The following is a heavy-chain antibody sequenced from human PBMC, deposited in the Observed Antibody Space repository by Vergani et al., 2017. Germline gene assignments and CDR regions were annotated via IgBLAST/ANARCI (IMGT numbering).Heavy chain of an antibody. CDR3: ARVLNGYDSCGSLGN. CDR1: GYPFTVYS. D-gene: IGHD3-22*01. Sequence: QVQLVQSGSELKKPGASVKVSCKASGYPFTVYSINWVRQAPGQGLEWMGWINTNTGNPTYAQGFAGRFVFSLDTSVSTAYLQISSLKAEDSALYYCARVLNGYDSCGSLGNWGQGTLLTVSS. CDR2: INTNTGNP. V-gene: IGHV7-4-1*02. J-gene: IGHJ4*02.